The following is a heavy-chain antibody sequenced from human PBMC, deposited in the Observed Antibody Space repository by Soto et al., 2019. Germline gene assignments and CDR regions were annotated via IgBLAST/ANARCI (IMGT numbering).Heavy chain of an antibody. CDR1: GFTFSSYA. CDR3: ASPGYSRKNERNYYYGMDV. V-gene: IGHV3-30-3*01. Sequence: GGSLRLSCAAPGFTFSSYAMHWVRQAPGKGLEWVAVISYDGSNKYYADSVKGRFTISRDNSKNTLYLQMNSLRAEDTAVYYCASPGYSRKNERNYYYGMDVWGQGTTVTVSS. D-gene: IGHD6-13*01. CDR2: ISYDGSNK. J-gene: IGHJ6*02.